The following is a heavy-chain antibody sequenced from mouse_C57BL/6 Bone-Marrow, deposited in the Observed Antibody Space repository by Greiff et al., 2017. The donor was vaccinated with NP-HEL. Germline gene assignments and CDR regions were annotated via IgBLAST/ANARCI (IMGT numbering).Heavy chain of an antibody. J-gene: IGHJ2*01. Sequence: QVQLQQPGAELVKPGASVKLSCKASGYTFTSYWMHWVKQRPGQGLEWIGMIHPNSGSTNYNEKFKSKATLTVDKSSSTAYMQLSSLTSEDAAVYYCARRGDYYGSSYYFYYWGQGTTLTVSS. CDR2: IHPNSGST. D-gene: IGHD1-1*01. V-gene: IGHV1-64*01. CDR3: ARRGDYYGSSYYFYY. CDR1: GYTFTSYW.